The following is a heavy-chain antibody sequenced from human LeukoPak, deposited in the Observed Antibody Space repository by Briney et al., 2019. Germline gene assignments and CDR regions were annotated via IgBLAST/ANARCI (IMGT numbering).Heavy chain of an antibody. D-gene: IGHD5-24*01. CDR3: ARGLRWLQSKRGFDY. CDR2: INHSGST. J-gene: IGHJ4*02. CDR1: GGSFSGYY. V-gene: IGHV4-34*01. Sequence: PSETLSLTCAVYGGSFSGYYWSWIRQPPGKGLEWIGEINHSGSTNYNPSLKSRVTIPVDTSKNQFSLKLSSVTAADTAVYYCARGLRWLQSKRGFDYWGKGTLVTVSS.